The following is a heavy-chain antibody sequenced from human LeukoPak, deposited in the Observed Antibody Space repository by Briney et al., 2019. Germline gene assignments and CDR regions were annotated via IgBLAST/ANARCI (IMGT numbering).Heavy chain of an antibody. V-gene: IGHV3-30*02. CDR1: GFTFSSYG. CDR3: AKRRDFWSGYSDSDALDI. CDR2: IRYDGSNK. J-gene: IGHJ3*02. Sequence: PGGSLRLSCAASGFTFSSYGMHWVRQAPGKGLEWVAFIRYDGSNKYYADSVKGRFTISRDNSKNTLYLQMNSLRAEDTAVYYCAKRRDFWSGYSDSDALDIWGQGTMVTVSS. D-gene: IGHD3-3*01.